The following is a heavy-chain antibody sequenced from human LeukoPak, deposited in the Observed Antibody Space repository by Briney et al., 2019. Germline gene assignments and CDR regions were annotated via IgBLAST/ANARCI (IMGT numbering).Heavy chain of an antibody. CDR3: ARTTEGYCSSASCFGFSYSYYMDV. V-gene: IGHV4-59*01. D-gene: IGHD2-2*01. Sequence: PSETLSLTCTVSGGSISSYYWSWIRQPPGKGLEWIGYIYYSGSTNYNPSLKSRVTILVDTSKNQFSLKLSSVIAADTAVYYCARTTEGYCSSASCFGFSYSYYMDVWGKGTTVTVSS. CDR1: GGSISSYY. CDR2: IYYSGST. J-gene: IGHJ6*03.